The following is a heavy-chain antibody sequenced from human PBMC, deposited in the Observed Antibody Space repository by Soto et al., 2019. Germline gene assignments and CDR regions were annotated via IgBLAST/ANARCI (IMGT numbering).Heavy chain of an antibody. CDR2: ISSNSAYI. CDR3: TRDASRDSSARGWFDP. V-gene: IGHV3-21*01. Sequence: GESLGLSCAASGCPFRSFTRNWVRPDPGKGLEWVSTISSNSAYIYYTDALRGRFTISRDNAKNSLHLQMNSLRAEDTAVYYCTRDASRDSSARGWFDPWGPGTLVTVSS. J-gene: IGHJ5*02. CDR1: GCPFRSFT. D-gene: IGHD6-13*01.